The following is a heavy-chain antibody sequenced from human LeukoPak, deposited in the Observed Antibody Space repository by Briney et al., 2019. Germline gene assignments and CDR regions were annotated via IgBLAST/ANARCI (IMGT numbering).Heavy chain of an antibody. D-gene: IGHD1-1*01. V-gene: IGHV3-13*01. CDR1: GFTFSSFD. Sequence: GGSLRLSCAASGFTFSSFDMHWVRHPTGQGLEWVSTIGTASDTYYPGSVEGRFTLSRDNTKNSLYLQMNSLTAGDTAVYYCARGPPRGKYYYMDVWGKGTTVTVSS. J-gene: IGHJ6*03. CDR2: IGTASDT. CDR3: ARGPPRGKYYYMDV.